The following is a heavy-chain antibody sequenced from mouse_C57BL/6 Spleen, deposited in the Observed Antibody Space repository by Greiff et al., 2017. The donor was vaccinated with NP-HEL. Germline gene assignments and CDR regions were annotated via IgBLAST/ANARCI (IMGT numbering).Heavy chain of an antibody. Sequence: QVQLQQSGAELVRPGTSVKLSCKASGYTFTSYWMHWVKQRPGQGLEWIGVIDPSDSYTNYNQKFKGKATLTVDTSSSTAYMQLSSLTSEDSAVYYCARCLLLEAMDYWGQGTSVTVSS. CDR2: IDPSDSYT. CDR3: ARCLLLEAMDY. V-gene: IGHV1-59*01. D-gene: IGHD1-1*02. J-gene: IGHJ4*01. CDR1: GYTFTSYW.